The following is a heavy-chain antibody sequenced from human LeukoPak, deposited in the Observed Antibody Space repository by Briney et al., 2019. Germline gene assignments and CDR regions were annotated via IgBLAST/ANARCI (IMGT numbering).Heavy chain of an antibody. J-gene: IGHJ4*02. CDR1: GFTFSSYG. D-gene: IGHD2-2*01. Sequence: GGSPRLSCAASGFTFSSYGMHWVRQAPGKGLEWVAVISYDGSNKYYADSVKGRFTISRDNSKNTLYLQMNSLRAEDTAVYYCAKPGDVYQLLAASFDYWGQGTLVTVSS. CDR2: ISYDGSNK. V-gene: IGHV3-30*18. CDR3: AKPGDVYQLLAASFDY.